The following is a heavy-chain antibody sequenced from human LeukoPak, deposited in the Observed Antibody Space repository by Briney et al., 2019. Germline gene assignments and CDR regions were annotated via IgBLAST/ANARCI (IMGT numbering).Heavy chain of an antibody. CDR2: IIPIFGTA. CDR3: ARGYCSSVSCELNY. Sequence: VASVTVSCTASGGTFSSYAISWVRQAPGQGLEWMGGIIPIFGTANYAQKFQGRVTITTDESTSTAYMELSNLKSEDTAVYYCARGYCSSVSCELNYWGQGTLVTVSS. V-gene: IGHV1-69*05. D-gene: IGHD2-2*01. J-gene: IGHJ4*02. CDR1: GGTFSSYA.